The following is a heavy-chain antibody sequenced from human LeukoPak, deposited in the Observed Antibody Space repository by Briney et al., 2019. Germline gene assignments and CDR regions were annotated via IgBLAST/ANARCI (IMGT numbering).Heavy chain of an antibody. Sequence: GGSLRLSCAASGFTFSSYWMSWVRQAPGKGLEWVSYISSSGSTIYYADSVKGRFTISRDNAKNSLYLQMNSLRAEDTAVYYCARDGGLIAVAGTAFDYWGQGTLVTVSS. CDR1: GFTFSSYW. J-gene: IGHJ4*02. CDR3: ARDGGLIAVAGTAFDY. CDR2: ISSSGSTI. D-gene: IGHD6-19*01. V-gene: IGHV3-48*04.